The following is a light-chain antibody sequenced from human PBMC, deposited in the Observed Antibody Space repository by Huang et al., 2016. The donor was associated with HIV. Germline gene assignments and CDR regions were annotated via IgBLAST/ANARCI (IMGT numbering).Light chain of an antibody. J-gene: IGKJ1*01. Sequence: DIQMTQSPFSLSASVGDRVTITCQASQDIRKYLNWYQQKPGRAPKLLIYESSNLEGGVPSRFSGSGSGTNFTFTISSLHPEDIATYYCQQYDNLYIFGQGTKVEIK. CDR1: QDIRKY. CDR3: QQYDNLYI. CDR2: ESS. V-gene: IGKV1-33*01.